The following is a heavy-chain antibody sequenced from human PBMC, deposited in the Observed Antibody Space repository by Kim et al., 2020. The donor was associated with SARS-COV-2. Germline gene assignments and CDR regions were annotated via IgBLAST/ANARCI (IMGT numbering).Heavy chain of an antibody. J-gene: IGHJ3*01. CDR3: ARDRDHSSSWLDAFDV. V-gene: IGHV3-53*01. Sequence: GGSLRLSCAASGFSVSSNYMSWVRQAPGKGLEWVSVIYSGGSIYYADSVKGRFTISRDNSKNMLYLQMNRLRAEDTAVYYCARDRDHSSSWLDAFDVWG. CDR1: GFSVSSNY. CDR2: IYSGGSI. D-gene: IGHD6-13*01.